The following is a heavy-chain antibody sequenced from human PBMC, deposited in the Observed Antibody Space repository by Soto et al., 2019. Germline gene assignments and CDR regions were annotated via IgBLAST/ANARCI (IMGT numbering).Heavy chain of an antibody. D-gene: IGHD6-6*01. CDR3: ARRVAAHPYFDF. CDR2: IFPGDSDT. Sequence: PGESLKISCKGSGYIFANDWIAWVRQMSGKGLEWMGIIFPGDSDTRYSPSFQGQVTISADKSINTAYLQWSSLKASDTAVYYCARRVAAHPYFDFWGQGALVTVSS. CDR1: GYIFANDW. V-gene: IGHV5-51*01. J-gene: IGHJ4*02.